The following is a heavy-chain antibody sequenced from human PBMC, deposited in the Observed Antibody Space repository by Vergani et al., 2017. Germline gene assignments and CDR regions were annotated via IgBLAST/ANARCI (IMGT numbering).Heavy chain of an antibody. Sequence: QVQLQESGPGVVRPSGTLSLKCSVSGYSISGCYYWAWLRQTPGKGLEWIGQIYHSGVTHYNPSFKSRVTMSVAASKNQFSLELDSVTAADTAIYYCARTPPANDAPAWFAPWGRGIRVTVSS. D-gene: IGHD2-15*01. CDR2: IYHSGVT. J-gene: IGHJ5*02. CDR1: GYSISGCYY. CDR3: ARTPPANDAPAWFAP. V-gene: IGHV4-38-2*02.